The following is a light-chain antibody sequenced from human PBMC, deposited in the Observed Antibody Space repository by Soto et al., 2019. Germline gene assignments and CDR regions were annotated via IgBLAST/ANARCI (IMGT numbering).Light chain of an antibody. CDR2: GAS. J-gene: IGKJ5*01. V-gene: IGKV3-20*01. CDR1: QTVISNY. Sequence: ESLLAQSPYTLSLSPGKGATLACRFSQTVISNYLAWYQQKPGQAPRLLIYGASNRATGIPDRFRGSGSETDFTLTMSGVEPEDSAMYFCQKYDTSPYTFGQGTRLEIK. CDR3: QKYDTSPYT.